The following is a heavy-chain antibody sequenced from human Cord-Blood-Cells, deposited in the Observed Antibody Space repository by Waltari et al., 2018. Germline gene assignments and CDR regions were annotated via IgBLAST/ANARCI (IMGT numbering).Heavy chain of an antibody. Sequence: EVQLVESGGGLVQPGGSLRLSCAASGFTVSSNYMSWVRQAPGKGLEVVLFIYIGVSTYYADSVKGRFTISRRNSNNTLYLQMNSLRAEDTAVYYCARERGPRYFDLWGRGTLVTVSS. CDR2: IYIGVST. V-gene: IGHV3-53*04. D-gene: IGHD3-10*01. J-gene: IGHJ2*01. CDR1: GFTVSSNY. CDR3: ARERGPRYFDL.